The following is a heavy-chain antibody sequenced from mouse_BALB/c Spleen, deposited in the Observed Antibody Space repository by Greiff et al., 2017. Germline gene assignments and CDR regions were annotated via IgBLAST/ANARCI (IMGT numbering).Heavy chain of an antibody. CDR1: GYTFTSYY. CDR2: INPSNGGT. V-gene: IGHV1S81*02. Sequence: VQGVESGAELVKPGASVKLSCKASGYTFTSYYMYWVKQRPGQGLEWIGEINPSNGGTNFNEKFKSKATLTVDKSSSTAYMQLSSLTSEDSAVYYCTRGETTMITTGDYWGQGTTLTVSS. CDR3: TRGETTMITTGDY. J-gene: IGHJ2*01. D-gene: IGHD2-4*01.